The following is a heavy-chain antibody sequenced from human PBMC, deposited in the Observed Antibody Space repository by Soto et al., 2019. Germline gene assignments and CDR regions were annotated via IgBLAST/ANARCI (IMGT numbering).Heavy chain of an antibody. J-gene: IGHJ3*02. CDR3: ARQSVVAALRKLNAFDI. CDR1: GYTFTSYY. V-gene: IGHV1-46*01. D-gene: IGHD2-15*01. Sequence: VASVKVSCKASGYTFTSYYMHWVRQAPGQGLEWMGIINPSGGSTSYAQKFQGRVTMTRDTSTSTVYMELSRLRSEDTAVYYCARQSVVAALRKLNAFDIWGQGTMVTVSS. CDR2: INPSGGST.